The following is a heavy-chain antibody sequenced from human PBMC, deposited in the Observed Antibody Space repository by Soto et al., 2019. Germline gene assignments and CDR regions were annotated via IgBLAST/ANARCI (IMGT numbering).Heavy chain of an antibody. CDR3: ARGQEVGAHFFDS. CDR1: GFTFSGFD. Sequence: GGSLRLSCEASGFTFSGFDMHWVRQPTGKGLEWVSTIGTAGDTYYAVSVKGRFTISRDNAKNSLSLQMNSLRAGDTAVYFCARGQEVGAHFFDSWGQGTQVTGS. V-gene: IGHV3-13*01. CDR2: IGTAGDT. J-gene: IGHJ4*02. D-gene: IGHD2-15*01.